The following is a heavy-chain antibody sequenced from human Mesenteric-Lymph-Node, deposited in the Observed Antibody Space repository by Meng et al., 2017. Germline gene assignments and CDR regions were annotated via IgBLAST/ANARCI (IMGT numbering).Heavy chain of an antibody. Sequence: ASVKVSCKASGYTFTSYGISWVRQAPGQGLEWMGWISAYNGNTNYAQKLQGRVTMTTDTSTSTAYMELSSLRSEDTAVYYCARDGYYDSSGYSPPLDYWGQGTRVTVSS. J-gene: IGHJ4*02. D-gene: IGHD3-22*01. V-gene: IGHV1-18*01. CDR3: ARDGYYDSSGYSPPLDY. CDR1: GYTFTSYG. CDR2: ISAYNGNT.